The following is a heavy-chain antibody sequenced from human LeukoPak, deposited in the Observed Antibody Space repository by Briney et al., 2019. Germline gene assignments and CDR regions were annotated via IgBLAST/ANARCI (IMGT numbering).Heavy chain of an antibody. CDR1: GGSTSRHY. CDR3: ARASAGVIFYYGMDV. CDR2: IYNSGST. D-gene: IGHD2-21*01. J-gene: IGHJ6*02. V-gene: IGHV4-59*11. Sequence: SETLSLTCTLSGGSTSRHYWSWIRQSPGKGLEWIGCIYNSGSTRYNPSLKSRVTISEDTSQNQFSLRLNSVTAADTAVYFCARASAGVIFYYGMDVWGQGTTVTVSS.